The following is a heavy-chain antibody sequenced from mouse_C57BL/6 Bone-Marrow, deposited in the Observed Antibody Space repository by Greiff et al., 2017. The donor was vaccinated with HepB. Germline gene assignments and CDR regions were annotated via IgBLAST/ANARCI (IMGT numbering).Heavy chain of an antibody. CDR3: ARFYGNEGYAMDY. CDR2: IWSGGST. V-gene: IGHV2-2*01. CDR1: GFSLTSYG. J-gene: IGHJ4*01. Sequence: QVQLQQSGPGLVQPSQTLSITCTVSGFSLTSYGVHWVRQSPGKGLEWLGVIWSGGSTDYNAAFIYRLSISKDNSKSQVFFKMNSLQADDTAIYYCARFYGNEGYAMDYWGQGTSVTVSS. D-gene: IGHD2-1*01.